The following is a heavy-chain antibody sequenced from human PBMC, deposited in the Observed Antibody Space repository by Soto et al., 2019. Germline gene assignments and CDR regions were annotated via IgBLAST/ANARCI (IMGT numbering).Heavy chain of an antibody. CDR2: ISPYTGDT. Sequence: QVQLVQSGAEVKKPGASVKVSCKASGYTFTDYGISWVRQAPGQGLEWMGWISPYTGDTKYPQRLPGRGTVTADTSTSTAYMELRSLKSDDTAVYYCAKTGGWNWFDPWGQGTLVSVSS. V-gene: IGHV1-18*01. CDR3: AKTGGWNWFDP. J-gene: IGHJ5*02. CDR1: GYTFTDYG. D-gene: IGHD6-19*01.